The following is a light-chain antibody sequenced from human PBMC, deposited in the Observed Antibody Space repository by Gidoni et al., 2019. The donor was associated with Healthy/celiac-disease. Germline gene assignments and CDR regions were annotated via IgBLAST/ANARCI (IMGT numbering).Light chain of an antibody. J-gene: IGKJ4*01. V-gene: IGKV1D-8*01. Sequence: VIWMTQSPSLLSASTGDRVTISCRMSHGISSYLSWYQQQPGKAPELLIYAASTLQSGVPSRFSGSGSGTDFTLTISCLQSEDFATYYFQQYYSFPLPFGGGTKVEIK. CDR1: HGISSY. CDR2: AAS. CDR3: QQYYSFPLP.